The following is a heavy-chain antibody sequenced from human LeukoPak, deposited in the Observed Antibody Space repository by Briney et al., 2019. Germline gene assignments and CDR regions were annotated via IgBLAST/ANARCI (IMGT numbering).Heavy chain of an antibody. V-gene: IGHV3-30-3*01. CDR2: ISYDGSNK. J-gene: IGHJ5*02. D-gene: IGHD6-13*01. Sequence: PGTSLRLSCAASGFTFSTYTMHWVRQAPGKGLELLAVISYDGSNKYYADSVKGRFTISRDNSKNTLYLQMNSPRGEDTAVYYCARDSSGSWPNWFDPWGQGTLVTVSS. CDR3: ARDSSGSWPNWFDP. CDR1: GFTFSTYT.